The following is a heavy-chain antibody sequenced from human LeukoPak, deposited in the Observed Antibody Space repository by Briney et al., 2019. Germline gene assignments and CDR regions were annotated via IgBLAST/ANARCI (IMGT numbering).Heavy chain of an antibody. J-gene: IGHJ5*02. Sequence: SETLSLTCAVSGGSISSGGYSWSWIRQPPGKGLEWIGYIYYSVNTYYSPSLQSRVTISVDTSNNQFSLKLSSVTAADTAVYYCARDGGVAPHNWFDPWGQGTLVTVSS. CDR2: IYYSVNT. V-gene: IGHV4-30-4*07. CDR3: ARDGGVAPHNWFDP. D-gene: IGHD2-8*02. CDR1: GGSISSGGYS.